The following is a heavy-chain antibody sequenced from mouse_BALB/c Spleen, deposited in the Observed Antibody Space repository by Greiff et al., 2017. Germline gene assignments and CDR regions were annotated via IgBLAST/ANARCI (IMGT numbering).Heavy chain of an antibody. Sequence: QVQLQQSGAELVRPGVSVKISCKGSGYTFTDYAMHWVKQSHAKSLEWIGVISTYYGDASYNQKFKGKATMTVDKSSSTAYMELARLTSEDSAIYYCAKHYGNYGYFDVWGAGTTVTVSS. CDR2: ISTYYGDA. CDR3: AKHYGNYGYFDV. J-gene: IGHJ1*01. D-gene: IGHD2-1*01. V-gene: IGHV1S137*01. CDR1: GYTFTDYA.